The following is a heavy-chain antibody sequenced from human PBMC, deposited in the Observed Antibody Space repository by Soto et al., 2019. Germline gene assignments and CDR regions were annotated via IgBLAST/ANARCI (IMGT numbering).Heavy chain of an antibody. Sequence: GGSLRLSCAASGFTVSSNYMSWVRQAPGKGLEWVSVIYSGGSTYYADSVKGRFTISRDNSKNTLYLQMNSLRAEDTAVYYCARSRPHVLRYYGMDVWGQGTTVTSP. CDR2: IYSGGST. CDR3: ARSRPHVLRYYGMDV. D-gene: IGHD3-9*01. V-gene: IGHV3-53*01. CDR1: GFTVSSNY. J-gene: IGHJ6*02.